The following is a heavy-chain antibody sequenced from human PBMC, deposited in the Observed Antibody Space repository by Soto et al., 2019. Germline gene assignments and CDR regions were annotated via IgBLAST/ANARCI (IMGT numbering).Heavy chain of an antibody. CDR2: VYRTGST. CDR1: GGSISTSNW. Sequence: SETLSLTCAVSGGSISTSNWWGWVRQPPGKGLEWIGEVYRTGSTNYNPSLKSRVTISVDKSKNQFSLKLSSVTAADTAVYYCARVSGSYYYGMDVWGQGTTVTVSS. J-gene: IGHJ6*02. D-gene: IGHD1-26*01. CDR3: ARVSGSYYYGMDV. V-gene: IGHV4-4*02.